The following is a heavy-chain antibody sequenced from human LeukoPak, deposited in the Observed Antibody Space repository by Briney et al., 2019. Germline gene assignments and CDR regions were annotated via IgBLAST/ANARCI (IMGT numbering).Heavy chain of an antibody. Sequence: PGESLKISCQGSGYKFSSYWIGWVRQMPGKGLEWMGLIYPGDSDTRYSPSFQGQVTISADKSINTAYLQWSTLKASDTAMYYCARRYAEATGARFYFESWGQGTLVPGSS. CDR2: IYPGDSDT. D-gene: IGHD2-8*02. CDR3: ARRYAEATGARFYFES. V-gene: IGHV5-51*01. J-gene: IGHJ4*02. CDR1: GYKFSSYW.